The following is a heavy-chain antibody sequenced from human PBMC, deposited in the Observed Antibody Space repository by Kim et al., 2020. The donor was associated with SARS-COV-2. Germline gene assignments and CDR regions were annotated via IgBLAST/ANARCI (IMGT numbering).Heavy chain of an antibody. J-gene: IGHJ4*02. V-gene: IGHV4-39*01. Sequence: PSLKSRVTVSLDTSRTQFSLRLDSVTAADTAVYYCARHYVGSEYQLLVADSWGRGILVTVSS. D-gene: IGHD5-12*01. CDR3: ARHYVGSEYQLLVADS.